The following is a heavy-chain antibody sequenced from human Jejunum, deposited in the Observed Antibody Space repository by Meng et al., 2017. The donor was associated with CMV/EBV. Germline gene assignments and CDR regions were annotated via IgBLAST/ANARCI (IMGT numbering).Heavy chain of an antibody. CDR3: ARRHDIDLFFDY. Sequence: VLLRPPASGRIHPGSPVTASCKTSGYTSTGYFSRWVRQAPGQGLEWMGRINPNTAATDYAQKFQGRVTMIGDTSTNTVYLEMNSLRAGATAVYYCARRHDIDLFFDYWGQGSLVTVSS. D-gene: IGHD3-9*01. V-gene: IGHV1-2*06. CDR2: INPNTAAT. J-gene: IGHJ4*02. CDR1: GYTSTGYF.